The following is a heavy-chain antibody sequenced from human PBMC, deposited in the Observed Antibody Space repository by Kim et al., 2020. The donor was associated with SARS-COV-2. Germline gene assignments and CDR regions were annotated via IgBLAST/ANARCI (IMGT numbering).Heavy chain of an antibody. J-gene: IGHJ4*02. CDR3: ARDYY. Sequence: SYDVSNKYYADSVKGRFTISRDNSKNTLYLQMNSLRAEDTAVYYCARDYYWGQGTLVTVSS. CDR2: SYDVSNK. V-gene: IGHV3-30*01.